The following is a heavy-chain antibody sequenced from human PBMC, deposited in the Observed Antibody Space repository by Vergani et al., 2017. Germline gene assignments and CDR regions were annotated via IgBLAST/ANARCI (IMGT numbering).Heavy chain of an antibody. J-gene: IGHJ2*01. CDR1: GGSISSSSYY. D-gene: IGHD3-16*01. V-gene: IGHV4-39*07. CDR3: ASGGFWYFDL. CDR2: IYYSGST. Sequence: QLQLPESGPGLVKPSETLSLTCTVSGGSISSSSYYWGWIRQPPGKGLEWIGSIYYSGSTYYNPSLKSRVTISVDTSKNQFSLKLSSVTAADTAVYYCASGGFWYFDLWGRGTLVTVSS.